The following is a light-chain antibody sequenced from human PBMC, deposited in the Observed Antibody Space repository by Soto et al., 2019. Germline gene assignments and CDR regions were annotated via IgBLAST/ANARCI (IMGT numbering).Light chain of an antibody. J-gene: IGLJ1*01. CDR2: DDN. Sequence: QSVLTQPPSVSAAPGQKVTISCSGSSSNIGGNSVSRYQQLPGTAPKLLIYDDNKRPSGIPDRFSGSKSGTSATLGITGFQTGDEADYYCGSWDSSLSAYVFGTGNKV. V-gene: IGLV1-51*01. CDR3: GSWDSSLSAYV. CDR1: SSNIGGNS.